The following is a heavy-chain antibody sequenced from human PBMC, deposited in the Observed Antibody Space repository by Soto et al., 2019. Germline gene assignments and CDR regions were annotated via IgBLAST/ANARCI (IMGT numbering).Heavy chain of an antibody. CDR3: ARRGGSGSYPEYFQH. CDR1: GFTFSSYS. V-gene: IGHV3-48*02. CDR2: ISTSSSTI. Sequence: EVQLVESGGGLVQPGGSLRLSCAASGFTFSSYSMNWVRQAPGKGLEWVSYISTSSSTIYYADSVKGRFTISRDNAKNSLYLQMRSLRDEDTAVYYCARRGGSGSYPEYFQHWGQGTLVTVSS. D-gene: IGHD1-26*01. J-gene: IGHJ1*01.